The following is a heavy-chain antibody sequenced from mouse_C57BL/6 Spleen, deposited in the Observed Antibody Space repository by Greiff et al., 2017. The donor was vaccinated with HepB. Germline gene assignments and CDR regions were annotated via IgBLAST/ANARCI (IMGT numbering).Heavy chain of an antibody. CDR3: ARSAGSSPYWYFDV. D-gene: IGHD1-1*01. V-gene: IGHV1-54*01. J-gene: IGHJ1*03. Sequence: VKLQQSGAELVRPGTSVKVSCKASGYAFTNYLIEWVKQRPGQGLEWIGVINPGSGGTNYNEKFKGKATLTADKSSSTAYMQLSSLTSEDSAVYFCARSAGSSPYWYFDVWGTGTTVTVSS. CDR1: GYAFTNYL. CDR2: INPGSGGT.